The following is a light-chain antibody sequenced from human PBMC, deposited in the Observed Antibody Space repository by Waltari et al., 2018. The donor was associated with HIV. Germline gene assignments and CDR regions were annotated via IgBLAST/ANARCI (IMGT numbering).Light chain of an antibody. J-gene: IGLJ3*02. CDR3: YSTESNGNHRV. CDR2: EDI. CDR1: TLPKKY. V-gene: IGLV3-10*01. Sequence: SYELTQPPSVSVSPGQTASITCSGDTLPKKYAHWYQQKSGQAPVLVIYEDIKRPSGIPERFSGSSSGTMAILTISGAHVEDEADYYCYSTESNGNHRVFGGGTKLTVL.